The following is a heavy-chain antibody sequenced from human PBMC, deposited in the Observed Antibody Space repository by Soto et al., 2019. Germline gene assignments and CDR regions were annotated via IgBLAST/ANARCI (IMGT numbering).Heavy chain of an antibody. CDR2: ISWNSGSI. CDR1: GFTFDDYA. V-gene: IGHV3-9*01. J-gene: IGHJ3*02. CDR3: AKDRDYNDIVGNGGAFDI. Sequence: EVQLVESGGGLVQPGRSLRLSCAASGFTFDDYAMHWVRQAPGKGLEWVSGISWNSGSIGYADSVKGRFTISRDNAKNSLYLQMNSLRAEDTALYYCAKDRDYNDIVGNGGAFDIWGQGTMVTVSS. D-gene: IGHD5-12*01.